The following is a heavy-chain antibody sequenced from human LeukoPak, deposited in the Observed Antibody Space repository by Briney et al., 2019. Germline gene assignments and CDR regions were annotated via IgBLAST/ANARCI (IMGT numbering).Heavy chain of an antibody. V-gene: IGHV1-2*02. CDR1: GYTFTVHY. CDR2: VSPFNGAT. Sequence: ASVKVSCKASGYTFTVHYIHWLRQAPGQGLEWMGWVSPFNGATKYAQKFQGRVTMTRDTSISTAYMELSRLRSDDTAVYYCARGPQLLWFGELSSQYYYYYYYYMDVWGKGTTVTISS. CDR3: ARGPQLLWFGELSSQYYYYYYYYMDV. J-gene: IGHJ6*03. D-gene: IGHD3-10*01.